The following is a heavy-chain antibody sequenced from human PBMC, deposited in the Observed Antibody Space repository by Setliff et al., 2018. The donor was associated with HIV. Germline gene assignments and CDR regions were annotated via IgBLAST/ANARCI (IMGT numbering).Heavy chain of an antibody. CDR3: ARENRPGIY. D-gene: IGHD6-6*01. Sequence: GGSLRLSCAASGFTFSNYAMNWVRQAPGKGLEWVSYISSSSSTIYYADSVKGRFTISRDNAKNSLYLQMNSLRAEDTAVYYCARENRPGIYWGRGTLVTVSS. CDR1: GFTFSNYA. V-gene: IGHV3-48*01. J-gene: IGHJ4*01. CDR2: ISSSSSTI.